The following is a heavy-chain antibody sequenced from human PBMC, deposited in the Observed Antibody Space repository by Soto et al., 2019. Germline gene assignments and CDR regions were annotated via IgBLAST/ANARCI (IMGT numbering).Heavy chain of an antibody. CDR1: GSTFSSYW. CDR2: IKQDGSEK. CDR3: ARDGSGYSSSWYSTIYYYYYMDV. D-gene: IGHD6-13*01. J-gene: IGHJ6*03. Sequence: GGSLRLSCAASGSTFSSYWMSWVRQAPGKGLEWVANIKQDGSEKYYVDSVKGRFTISRDNAKNSLYLQMNSLRAEDTAVYYCARDGSGYSSSWYSTIYYYYYMDVWGKGTTVTVSS. V-gene: IGHV3-7*01.